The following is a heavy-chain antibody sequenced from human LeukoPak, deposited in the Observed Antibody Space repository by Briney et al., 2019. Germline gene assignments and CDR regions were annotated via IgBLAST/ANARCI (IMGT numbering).Heavy chain of an antibody. Sequence: SETLSLTCSVSGGSISSYYWSWIRQPPGKGLEWIGYIYYSGSTNYNPSLKSRVAMSVDTSKNQFSLKLSSVTATDTAVYYCARAGSSAYVLDYWGQGALVTVSS. CDR1: GGSISSYY. D-gene: IGHD3-22*01. CDR3: ARAGSSAYVLDY. J-gene: IGHJ4*02. V-gene: IGHV4-59*01. CDR2: IYYSGST.